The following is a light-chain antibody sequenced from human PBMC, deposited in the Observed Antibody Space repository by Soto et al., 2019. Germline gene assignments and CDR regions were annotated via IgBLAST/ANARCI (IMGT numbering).Light chain of an antibody. Sequence: VLTQPPSVSGAPGQRVTISCTGSSSNIGAGYDVHWYQQLPGTAPKLLIYGNSNRPSGVPDRFSGSKSGTSASLAITGLQAEDEADYYCQSYDSSRYVFGTGTKATVL. V-gene: IGLV1-40*01. CDR1: SSNIGAGYD. CDR2: GNS. CDR3: QSYDSSRYV. J-gene: IGLJ1*01.